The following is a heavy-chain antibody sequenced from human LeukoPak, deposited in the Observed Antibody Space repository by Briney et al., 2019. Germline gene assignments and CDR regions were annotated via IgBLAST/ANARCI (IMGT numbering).Heavy chain of an antibody. Sequence: SETLSLTCAVYGGSFSGYYWSWIRQPPGKGLEWIGEINHSGSTNYNPSLKSRVTISVDTSKNQFSLKLSSVTAADTAVYYCARDIRRRGWFDPWGQGILVTVSS. CDR2: INHSGST. V-gene: IGHV4-34*01. CDR1: GGSFSGYY. CDR3: ARDIRRRGWFDP. J-gene: IGHJ5*02. D-gene: IGHD2-2*02.